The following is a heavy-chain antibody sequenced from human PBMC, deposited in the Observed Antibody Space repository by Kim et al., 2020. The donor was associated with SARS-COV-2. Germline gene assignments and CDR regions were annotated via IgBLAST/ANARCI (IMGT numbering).Heavy chain of an antibody. J-gene: IGHJ4*02. Sequence: TSVKVSCKASGFTFSNSAVQWVRQARGQRLEWIGWIVVGSGNTNYAQKFQERVTITRDMSTSTAYMELSSLRSEDTAVYYCAAAEGGNYHDSSGSYYFDYWGQGTLVTVSS. CDR3: AAAEGGNYHDSSGSYYFDY. D-gene: IGHD3-22*01. V-gene: IGHV1-58*01. CDR1: GFTFSNSA. CDR2: IVVGSGNT.